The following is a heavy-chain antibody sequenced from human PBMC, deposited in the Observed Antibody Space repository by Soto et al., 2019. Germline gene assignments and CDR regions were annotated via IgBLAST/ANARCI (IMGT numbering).Heavy chain of an antibody. CDR1: GFTFSSYA. J-gene: IGHJ6*03. V-gene: IGHV3-23*01. CDR3: AKHVQIFYSYYYMDV. D-gene: IGHD3-3*01. CDR2: ISGSGGST. Sequence: EVQLLESGGGLVQPGGSRSLSCAASGFTFSSYAMSWVRHAPGKGLEWVSAISGSGGSTYYADSVKGRFTISRDNSKNTLYLQMNSLRAEDTAVYYCAKHVQIFYSYYYMDVWGKGNRVSVSS.